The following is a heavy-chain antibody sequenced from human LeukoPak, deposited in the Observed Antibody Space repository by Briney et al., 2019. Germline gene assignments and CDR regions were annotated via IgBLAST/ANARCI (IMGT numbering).Heavy chain of an antibody. Sequence: PGGSLRLSCAASGFTFSSYWMNWVRQAPGMGLEWVAKIKQDGSEKYYVDSVKGRFTISRDNAKNSLYLQMSSLRAEDTAVYYCAKVWAHNFDYWGQGTLVTVSS. CDR3: AKVWAHNFDY. V-gene: IGHV3-7*03. CDR1: GFTFSSYW. D-gene: IGHD3-10*01. J-gene: IGHJ4*02. CDR2: IKQDGSEK.